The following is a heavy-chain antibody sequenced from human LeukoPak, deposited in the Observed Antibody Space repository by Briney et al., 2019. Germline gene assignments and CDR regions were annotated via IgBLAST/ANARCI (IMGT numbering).Heavy chain of an antibody. CDR3: ARQYGWLLDPYFDY. J-gene: IGHJ4*02. Sequence: SETLSLTCTVSGGSISGYYWSWIRQPPGKGLEWIGYIYYSGSTNYNPSLKSRVTISVDTSKNQFSLKLSSVTAADTAVYYCARQYGWLLDPYFDYWGQGTLVTVSS. D-gene: IGHD5-12*01. CDR2: IYYSGST. V-gene: IGHV4-59*08. CDR1: GGSISGYY.